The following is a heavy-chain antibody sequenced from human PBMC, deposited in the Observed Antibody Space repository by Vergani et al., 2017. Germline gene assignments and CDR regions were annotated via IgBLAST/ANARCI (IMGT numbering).Heavy chain of an antibody. V-gene: IGHV3-23*04. J-gene: IGHJ4*02. CDR3: AKDSSPYPDQYPLTHFDY. Sequence: VQLVESGGGVVQPGRSLRLSCAASGFTFSSYSMNWVRQAPGKGLEWVSAISGSGGSTYYADSVKGRFTISRDNSKNTLYLQMNSLRAEDTAVYYCAKDSSPYPDQYPLTHFDYWGQGTLVTVSS. CDR2: ISGSGGST. CDR1: GFTFSSYS. D-gene: IGHD1-14*01.